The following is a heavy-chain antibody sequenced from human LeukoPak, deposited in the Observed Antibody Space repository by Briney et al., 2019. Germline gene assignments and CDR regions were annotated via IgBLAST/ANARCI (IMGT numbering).Heavy chain of an antibody. Sequence: GGSLRLSCVASGFTFSNYAMHWVRQAPGKRLEYVSAISSNGGSTNYANSVKGRFSISRDNSKNTLYLQMGSLRAEDMAVYYCARDEGDDSGGNSQFDYWGQGTLVTVSS. J-gene: IGHJ4*02. CDR1: GFTFSNYA. D-gene: IGHD4-23*01. V-gene: IGHV3-64*01. CDR3: ARDEGDDSGGNSQFDY. CDR2: ISSNGGST.